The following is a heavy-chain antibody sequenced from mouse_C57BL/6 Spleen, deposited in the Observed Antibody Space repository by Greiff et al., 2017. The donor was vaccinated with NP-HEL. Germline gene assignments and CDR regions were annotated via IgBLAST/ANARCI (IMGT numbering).Heavy chain of an antibody. CDR2: ISSGSSTI. CDR1: GFTFSDYG. CDR3: ASVTTVDQAWFAY. Sequence: EVMLVESGGGLVKPGGSLKLSCAASGFTFSDYGMHWVRQAPEKGLEWVAYISSGSSTIYYADTVKGRFTISRDNAKNTLFLQMTSLRSEDTAMYYWASVTTVDQAWFAYWGQGTLVTVAA. D-gene: IGHD1-1*01. J-gene: IGHJ3*01. V-gene: IGHV5-17*01.